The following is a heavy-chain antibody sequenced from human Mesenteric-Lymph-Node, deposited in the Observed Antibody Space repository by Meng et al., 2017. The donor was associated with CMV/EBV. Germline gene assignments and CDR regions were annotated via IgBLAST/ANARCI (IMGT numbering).Heavy chain of an antibody. CDR3: ARDRPDYDFWSGYSDYYYYGMDV. V-gene: IGHV3-53*01. D-gene: IGHD3-3*01. CDR1: GFTVNNNF. CDR2: IYSGGDT. Sequence: GGSLRLSCAASGFTVNNNFLSWVRQAPGKGLEWVSVIYSGGDTYYADSVKGGFTIPRDNSKNTPSLQMNSLKAEDTAVDYCARDRPDYDFWSGYSDYYYYGMDVWGQGTTVTVSS. J-gene: IGHJ6*02.